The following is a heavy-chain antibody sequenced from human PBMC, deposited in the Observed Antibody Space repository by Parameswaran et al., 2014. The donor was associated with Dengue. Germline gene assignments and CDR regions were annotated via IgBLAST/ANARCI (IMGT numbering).Heavy chain of an antibody. D-gene: IGHD3-22*01. J-gene: IGHJ3*02. CDR2: ISSSSSYI. CDR3: ARDKASYYERDAFDI. Sequence: KWIRQPPGKGLEWVSSISSSSSYIYYADSVKGRFTISRDNAKNSLYLQMNSLRAEDTAVYYCARDKASYYERDAFDIWGQGTMVTVSS. V-gene: IGHV3-21*01.